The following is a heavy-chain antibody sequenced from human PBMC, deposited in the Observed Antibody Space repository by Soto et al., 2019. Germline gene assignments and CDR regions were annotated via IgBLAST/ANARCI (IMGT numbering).Heavy chain of an antibody. D-gene: IGHD3-22*01. Sequence: GGSLRLSCAAYGFTFNSAWMSWVRQAPGKGLEWVAVISYDGSTKYYAASVKGRFTISRDNSKHTLYLQMNSLRAEATAVYYCAQALGSSGYSAFDIWGQGTMVTVSS. J-gene: IGHJ3*02. CDR2: ISYDGSTK. V-gene: IGHV3-30*18. CDR1: GFTFNSAW. CDR3: AQALGSSGYSAFDI.